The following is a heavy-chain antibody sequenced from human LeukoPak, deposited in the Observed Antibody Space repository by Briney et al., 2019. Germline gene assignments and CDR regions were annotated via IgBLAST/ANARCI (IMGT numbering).Heavy chain of an antibody. CDR3: ARAPRYGDFSWFDP. V-gene: IGHV4-59*01. J-gene: IGHJ5*02. Sequence: SETLSLTCTVSGGSISSYYWSWIRQPPGKGLEWIGYIYYSGSTNYNPSLKSRVTISVDTSKNQFSLKLSSVTAADTAVYYCARAPRYGDFSWFDPWGQGTLVTVSS. CDR1: GGSISSYY. D-gene: IGHD4-17*01. CDR2: IYYSGST.